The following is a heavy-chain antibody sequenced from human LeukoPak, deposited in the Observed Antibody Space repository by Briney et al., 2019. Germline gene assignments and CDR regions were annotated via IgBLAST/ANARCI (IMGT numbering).Heavy chain of an antibody. CDR3: SKGRGDYDDFRLGY. CDR1: VFTFSTYG. CDR2: ISYDGSDD. Sequence: QPGGSLRLSCAASVFTFSTYGFHWVRQAPGKGLEWVAFISYDGSDDYYAASVKGRSTISRDNSKNTLYLQMNSLRPEDTAVYYCSKGRGDYDDFRLGYWGQGTLVTVSS. V-gene: IGHV3-30*02. D-gene: IGHD4-17*01. J-gene: IGHJ4*02.